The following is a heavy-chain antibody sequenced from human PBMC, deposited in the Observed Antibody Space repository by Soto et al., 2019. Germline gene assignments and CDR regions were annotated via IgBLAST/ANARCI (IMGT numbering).Heavy chain of an antibody. J-gene: IGHJ6*02. CDR3: ARDYVSGLIAAAGEGNYYYYGMDV. D-gene: IGHD6-13*01. Sequence: SQTLSLTCAISGDSVSSNSAAWNWIRQSPSRGLEWLGRTYYRSKWYNDYAVSVKSRITINPDTSKNQFSLQLNSVTPEDTAVYYCARDYVSGLIAAAGEGNYYYYGMDVWGQGTTVTVSS. V-gene: IGHV6-1*01. CDR2: TYYRSKWYN. CDR1: GDSVSSNSAA.